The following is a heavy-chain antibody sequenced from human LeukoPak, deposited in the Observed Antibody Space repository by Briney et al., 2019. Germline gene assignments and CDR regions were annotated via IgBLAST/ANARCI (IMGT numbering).Heavy chain of an antibody. CDR2: IKSKVSGGTV. CDR1: GLIFSDAW. V-gene: IGHV3-15*07. D-gene: IGHD7-27*01. J-gene: IGHJ4*02. Sequence: GGSLRLSCVASGLIFSDAWMNWVRQAPGKGLEWVGRIKSKVSGGTVDYAAPVKGRFTISRDDSKNTLYLEMNSLKTEDTAVYYCTKDPPLTGGVYSAHWGQGTLVTVSS. CDR3: TKDPPLTGGVYSAH.